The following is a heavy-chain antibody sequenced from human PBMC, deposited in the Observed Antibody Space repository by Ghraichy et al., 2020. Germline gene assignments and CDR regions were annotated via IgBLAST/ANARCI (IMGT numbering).Heavy chain of an antibody. J-gene: IGHJ4*02. V-gene: IGHV4-59*08. CDR2: IYYSGST. CDR1: GGSISSYY. Sequence: SETLALTCTVSGGSISSYYWSWIRQPPGKGLEWIGYIYYSGSTNYNPSLKSRVTISVDTSKNQFSLKLSSVTAADTAVYYCARHGSMGRRLDSSGWYYPYNFDYWGQGTLVTVSS. CDR3: ARHGSMGRRLDSSGWYYPYNFDY. D-gene: IGHD6-19*01.